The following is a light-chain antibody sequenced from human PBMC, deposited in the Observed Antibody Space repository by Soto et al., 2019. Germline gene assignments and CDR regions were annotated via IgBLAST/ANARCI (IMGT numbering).Light chain of an antibody. J-gene: IGLJ2*01. CDR3: SSYTNRNTLV. CDR1: SSDVGGYSF. V-gene: IGLV2-14*01. CDR2: DVT. Sequence: QSALTQPASVSGSPGQSITISCTGTSSDVGGYSFVSWYQQHPGKAPKLMIYDVTNRPSGVSNRFSGSKSGNTASLTISGLQAEDEADYYCSSYTNRNTLVFGGGTKLTVL.